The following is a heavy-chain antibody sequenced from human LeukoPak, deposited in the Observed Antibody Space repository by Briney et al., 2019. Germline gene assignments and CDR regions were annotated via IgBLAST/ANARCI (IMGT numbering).Heavy chain of an antibody. Sequence: PGGSLGLSCAASGFTFSSYAMSWVRQAPGKGLEWVSTISGSGGSTYYADSVKGRFTISRDNSKNTLYLQMNSLRADDTAVYYCAKDLQDIVVVVAATPLFDYWGQGTLVTVSS. J-gene: IGHJ4*02. D-gene: IGHD2-15*01. V-gene: IGHV3-23*01. CDR2: ISGSGGST. CDR1: GFTFSSYA. CDR3: AKDLQDIVVVVAATPLFDY.